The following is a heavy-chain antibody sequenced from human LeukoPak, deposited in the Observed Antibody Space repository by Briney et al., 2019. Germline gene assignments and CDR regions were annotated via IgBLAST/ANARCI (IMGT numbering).Heavy chain of an antibody. CDR1: GGSISSSSYY. J-gene: IGHJ3*02. CDR2: IYYSGST. V-gene: IGHV4-39*01. CDR3: ARGHRFTIFGVAAKVGAFDI. D-gene: IGHD3-3*01. Sequence: SETLSLTCTVSGGSISSSSYYWGWIRQPPGKGLEWIWSIYYSGSTYYNPSLKSRVTISVDTSKNQFSLKLSSVTAADTAVYYCARGHRFTIFGVAAKVGAFDIWGQGTMVTVSS.